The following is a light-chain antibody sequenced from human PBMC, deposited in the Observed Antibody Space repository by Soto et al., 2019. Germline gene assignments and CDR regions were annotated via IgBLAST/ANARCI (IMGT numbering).Light chain of an antibody. Sequence: QSVLTQPPSMSGAPGQRVTISCTGSSSNIGAGYDVHRYQQHPGTATKLLIFDNNNRPSGVPDRFSGSKSDTSASLAITGLQAEDEADYYCQSFDTSLSGFVVFGGGTKVTVL. CDR2: DNN. V-gene: IGLV1-40*01. J-gene: IGLJ2*01. CDR3: QSFDTSLSGFVV. CDR1: SSNIGAGYD.